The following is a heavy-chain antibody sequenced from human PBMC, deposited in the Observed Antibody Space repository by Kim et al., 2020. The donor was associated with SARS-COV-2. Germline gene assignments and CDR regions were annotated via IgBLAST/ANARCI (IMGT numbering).Heavy chain of an antibody. J-gene: IGHJ4*02. D-gene: IGHD6-13*01. Sequence: GGSLRLSCAASGFTFSSYGMHWVRQAPGKGLEWVAVIWYDGSNKYYADSVKGRFTISRDNSKNTLYLQMNSLRAEDTAVYYCAKDGGSSSWYLYYFDYWGQGTLVTVSS. CDR2: IWYDGSNK. CDR3: AKDGGSSSWYLYYFDY. V-gene: IGHV3-33*06. CDR1: GFTFSSYG.